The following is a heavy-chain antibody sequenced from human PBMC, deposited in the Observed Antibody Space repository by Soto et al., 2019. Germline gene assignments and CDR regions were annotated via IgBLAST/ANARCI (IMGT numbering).Heavy chain of an antibody. D-gene: IGHD3-22*01. Sequence: SETLSLTCTVSGGSISSYYWSWIRQPPGKGLEWIGYIYYSGSTNYNPSLKSRVTISVDTSKNQFSLKLSSVTAADTAVYYCARTYYYDSSGYYFFAFDIWGQGTMVTVSS. CDR1: GGSISSYY. CDR2: IYYSGST. J-gene: IGHJ3*02. V-gene: IGHV4-59*01. CDR3: ARTYYYDSSGYYFFAFDI.